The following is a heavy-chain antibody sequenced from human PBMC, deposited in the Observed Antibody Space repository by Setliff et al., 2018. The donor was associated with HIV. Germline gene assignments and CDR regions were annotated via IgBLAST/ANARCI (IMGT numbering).Heavy chain of an antibody. CDR3: TRDRYANGWLYFDY. Sequence: LSLTCSISGGSIRSSYWSWIRQPVGKGLEWIGRIHTLGGTKYNSSLESRVTMSLDTSRNQFSLKLNSVTAADSAVYFCTRDRYANGWLYFDYWGPGILVTVSS. V-gene: IGHV4-4*07. CDR2: IHTLGGT. J-gene: IGHJ4*02. D-gene: IGHD2-2*01. CDR1: GGSIRSSY.